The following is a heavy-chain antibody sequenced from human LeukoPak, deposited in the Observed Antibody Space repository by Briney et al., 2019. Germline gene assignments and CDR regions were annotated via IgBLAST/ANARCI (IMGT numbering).Heavy chain of an antibody. V-gene: IGHV3-30*03. Sequence: GSLRLSCAASGLIFSSYGMHWVRQAPGKGLEWVAVISYDASNKYYADSVRGRFTISRDNSKNTLDLQMNSLRAEDTALYYCARGLSAAAGTGAFDIWGQGTKVTVSS. CDR2: ISYDASNK. J-gene: IGHJ3*02. D-gene: IGHD6-13*01. CDR3: ARGLSAAAGTGAFDI. CDR1: GLIFSSYG.